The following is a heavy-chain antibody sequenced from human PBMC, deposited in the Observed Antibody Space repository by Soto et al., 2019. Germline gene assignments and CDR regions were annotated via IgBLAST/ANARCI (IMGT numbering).Heavy chain of an antibody. CDR3: ASLGGNLRAFDY. D-gene: IGHD3-16*01. CDR1: GFTFSNAW. CDR2: IKSRADGGTA. J-gene: IGHJ4*02. V-gene: IGHV3-15*01. Sequence: EVQLVESGGGLVKPGGSLRLSCAASGFTFSNAWMSWVRQAPGKGLEWVGRIKSRADGGTADHAAPMKGRFAISRDDSKNTLYLQLIRLKTEDTAVYYCASLGGNLRAFDYWGQGTLVTVSS.